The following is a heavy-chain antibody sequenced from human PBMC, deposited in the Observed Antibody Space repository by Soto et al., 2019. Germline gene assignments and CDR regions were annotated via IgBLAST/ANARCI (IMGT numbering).Heavy chain of an antibody. V-gene: IGHV1-2*04. CDR2: INPNSGGT. CDR3: ARSRPRYCTNGVCYYYGMDV. Sequence: ASVKVSCKASGYTFTGYYMHWVRQAPGQGLEWMGWINPNSGGTNYAQKFQGWVTMTRDTSISTAYMELSRLRSDDTAEYYCARSRPRYCTNGVCYYYGMDVWGQGTTVTVSS. CDR1: GYTFTGYY. J-gene: IGHJ6*02. D-gene: IGHD2-8*01.